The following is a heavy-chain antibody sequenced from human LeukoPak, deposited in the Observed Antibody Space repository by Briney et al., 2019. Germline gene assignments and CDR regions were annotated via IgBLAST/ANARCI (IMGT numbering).Heavy chain of an antibody. J-gene: IGHJ4*02. CDR3: ARVWSPYYYDSSGYTPPPAY. D-gene: IGHD3-22*01. V-gene: IGHV1-18*01. Sequence: ASVKVSCKASGYTFTSYGISWVRQAPGPGLEWMGWISAYNGNTNYAQKLQGRVTMTTDTSTSTAYMELRSLRSDDTAVYYCARVWSPYYYDSSGYTPPPAYWGQGTLVTVSS. CDR1: GYTFTSYG. CDR2: ISAYNGNT.